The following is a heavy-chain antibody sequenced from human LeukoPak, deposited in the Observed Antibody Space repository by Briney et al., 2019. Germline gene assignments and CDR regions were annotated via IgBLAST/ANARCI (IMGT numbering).Heavy chain of an antibody. CDR3: ARDGPPHTIVVVITNYFDY. CDR1: GFTFSSYA. CDR2: ISYDGSNK. D-gene: IGHD3-22*01. Sequence: PGGSLRLSCAASGFTFSSYAMHWVRQAPGKGLEWVAVISYDGSNKYYADSVKGRFTISRDNSKNTLYLQMNSLRAEDTAVYYCARDGPPHTIVVVITNYFDYWGQGTLVTVSS. V-gene: IGHV3-30-3*01. J-gene: IGHJ4*02.